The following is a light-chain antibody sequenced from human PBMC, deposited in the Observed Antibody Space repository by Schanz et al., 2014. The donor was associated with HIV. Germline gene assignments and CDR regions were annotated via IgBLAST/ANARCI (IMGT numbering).Light chain of an antibody. V-gene: IGLV2-14*03. CDR2: DVS. CDR3: SSSTSSGTVV. CDR1: SSDVGAYNY. Sequence: QSVLTQPASVSGSPGQSITISCTGTSSDVGAYNYVSWYQQHPGKAPKLMIYDVSNRPSGVSNRFSGSKSGSTASLTISGLRTEDEADYYCSSSTSSGTVVFGGGTKLTVL. J-gene: IGLJ2*01.